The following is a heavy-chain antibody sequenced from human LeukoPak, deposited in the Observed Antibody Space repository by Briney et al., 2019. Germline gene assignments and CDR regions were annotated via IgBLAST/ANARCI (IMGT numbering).Heavy chain of an antibody. CDR2: IYYSGST. V-gene: IGHV4-59*01. CDR3: ARDGHYYDSSGDYYYYGMDV. J-gene: IGHJ6*02. D-gene: IGHD3-22*01. Sequence: SETLSLTCTVSDGSISSYYWSWIRQPPGKGLEWIGYIYYSGSTNYNPSLKSRVTISVDTSKNQFSLKLSSVTAADTAVYYCARDGHYYDSSGDYYYYGMDVWGQGTTVTVSS. CDR1: DGSISSYY.